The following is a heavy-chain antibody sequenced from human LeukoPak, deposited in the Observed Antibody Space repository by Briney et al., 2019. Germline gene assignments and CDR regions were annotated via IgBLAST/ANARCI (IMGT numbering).Heavy chain of an antibody. CDR2: IYYSGST. CDR1: GGSISSYY. D-gene: IGHD1-26*01. V-gene: IGHV4-59*08. CDR3: ARVSGSYWSEYYFDY. Sequence: NPSETLSLTCTVSGGSISSYYWSWIRQPPGKGLEWIGYIYYSGSTNYNPSLKSRVTISVDTSKNQFSLKLSSVTAADTAVYYCARVSGSYWSEYYFDYWGQGTLVTVSS. J-gene: IGHJ4*02.